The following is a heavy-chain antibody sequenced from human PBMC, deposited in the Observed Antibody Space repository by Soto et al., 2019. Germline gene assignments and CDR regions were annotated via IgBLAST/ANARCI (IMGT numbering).Heavy chain of an antibody. CDR1: GFTVSSNY. Sequence: GGSLRLSCAASGFTVSSNYMSWVRQAPGKGLEWVSAISGSGGSTYYADSVKGRFTISRDNSKNTLYLQMNSLRAEDTAVYYCAKDIASSGWYYFDYWGQGTLVTVSS. J-gene: IGHJ4*02. D-gene: IGHD6-19*01. V-gene: IGHV3-23*01. CDR2: ISGSGGST. CDR3: AKDIASSGWYYFDY.